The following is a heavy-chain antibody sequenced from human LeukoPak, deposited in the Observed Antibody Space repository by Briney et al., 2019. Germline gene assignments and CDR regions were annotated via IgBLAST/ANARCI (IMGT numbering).Heavy chain of an antibody. CDR2: IRSKAYGGTT. D-gene: IGHD3-10*01. J-gene: IGHJ4*02. CDR3: TRVGPVLLWFGELSSSYYFGY. CDR1: GFTFGDYA. Sequence: PGRSLRLSCTASGFTFGDYAMSWFRQAPGKGLEWVGFIRSKAYGGTTEYAASVKGRFTISRDDSKSIAYLQMNSLKTEDTAVYYCTRVGPVLLWFGELSSSYYFGYWGQGTLVTVSS. V-gene: IGHV3-49*03.